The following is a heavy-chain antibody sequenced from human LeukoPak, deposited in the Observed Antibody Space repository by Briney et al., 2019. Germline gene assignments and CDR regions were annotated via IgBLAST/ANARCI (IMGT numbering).Heavy chain of an antibody. D-gene: IGHD3-9*01. J-gene: IGHJ4*02. CDR2: IYSGGST. V-gene: IGHV3-66*01. Sequence: PGGSLRLSCAASGFTVSSNFMNWIRQAPGKGLEWVSVIYSGGSTYYADSVKGRFTISRDNSKNTLYLQMNSLRVEDTAVYYCALGLVTDYWGQGTLVTVSS. CDR3: ALGLVTDY. CDR1: GFTVSSNF.